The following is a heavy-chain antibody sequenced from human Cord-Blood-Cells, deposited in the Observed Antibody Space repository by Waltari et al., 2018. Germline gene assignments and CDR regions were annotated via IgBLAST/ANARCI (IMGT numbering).Heavy chain of an antibody. CDR2: IIPIFGTA. CDR3: AGGDCTNGGCWPSQH. J-gene: IGHJ1*01. V-gene: IGHV1-69*01. CDR1: GGTFSSSA. D-gene: IGHD2-8*01. Sequence: QVQLVQSGAEVKKPGSSVKVSGKASGGTFSSSAISWVRQAPGQGLEWMGGIIPIFGTATYAQKFQSRVTITADESTSTAYMELSSLRSEDTAVYYCAGGDCTNGGCWPSQHWDQGTLGTVSS.